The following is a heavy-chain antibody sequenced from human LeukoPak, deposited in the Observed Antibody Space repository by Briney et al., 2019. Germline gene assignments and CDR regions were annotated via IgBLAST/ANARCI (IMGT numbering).Heavy chain of an antibody. V-gene: IGHV3-23*01. CDR1: GGSISSYY. CDR2: ISGSGGST. Sequence: PSETLSLTCTVSGGSISSYYWSWIRQPPGKGLEWVSAISGSGGSTYYADSVKGRFTISRDNSKNTLYLQMNSLRAEDTAVYYCAKDPRSNYYDSSGYLTGIFDYWGQGTLVTVSS. CDR3: AKDPRSNYYDSSGYLTGIFDY. D-gene: IGHD3-22*01. J-gene: IGHJ4*02.